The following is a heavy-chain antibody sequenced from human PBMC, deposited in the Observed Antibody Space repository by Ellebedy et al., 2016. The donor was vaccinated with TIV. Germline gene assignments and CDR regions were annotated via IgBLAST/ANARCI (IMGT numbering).Heavy chain of an antibody. CDR2: INHSGST. CDR1: GGAFSGYF. V-gene: IGHV4-34*01. D-gene: IGHD3-22*01. CDR3: ARHCVTTACSGYGMDV. Sequence: SETLSLXXAVEGGAFSGYFWSWIRQSPGKGLEWIGEINHSGSTNYNPSLNGRVTISLDRSKNQFSLTLTSVTAADTAVYYCARHCVTTACSGYGMDVWGQGTTVTVSS. J-gene: IGHJ6*02.